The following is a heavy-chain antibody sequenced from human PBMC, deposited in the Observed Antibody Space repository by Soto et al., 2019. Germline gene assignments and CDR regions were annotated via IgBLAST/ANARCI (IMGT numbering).Heavy chain of an antibody. CDR3: AREHSDLGNGMDV. CDR2: IWYDGSNK. J-gene: IGHJ6*02. D-gene: IGHD3-16*01. CDR1: GFTFSSYG. Sequence: QVQLVESGGGVVQPGRSLRLSCAASGFTFSSYGMHWVRQAPGKGLEWVAVIWYDGSNKYYADSVKGRFTISRDNSKNTLYLQMNSLRAEDTAVYYCAREHSDLGNGMDVWGQGTTVTVSS. V-gene: IGHV3-33*01.